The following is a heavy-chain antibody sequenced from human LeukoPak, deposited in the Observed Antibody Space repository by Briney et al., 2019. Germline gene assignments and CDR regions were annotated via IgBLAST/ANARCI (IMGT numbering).Heavy chain of an antibody. CDR2: INPNTGGT. D-gene: IGHD2-8*02. CDR3: AKITTGFEDDGYFDC. CDR1: GYTFTNYF. Sequence: ASVTVSCKASGYTFTNYFIHWVRQAPGQGLEWMGWINPNTGGTNYAQKFQGRVTVTRYTSITTAYMELSRLRSDDTAIYYCAKITTGFEDDGYFDCWGQRNHVSVSS. J-gene: IGHJ4*02. V-gene: IGHV1-2*02.